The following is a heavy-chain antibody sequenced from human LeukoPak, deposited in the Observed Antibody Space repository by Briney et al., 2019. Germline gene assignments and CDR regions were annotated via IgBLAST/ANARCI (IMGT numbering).Heavy chain of an antibody. CDR2: IYPGDSDT. V-gene: IGHV5-51*01. D-gene: IGHD1-1*01. Sequence: GGSLKISCKGSGYSFTSYWIGWVRQMPGKGLECMGIIYPGDSDTRYSPSFQGQVTISADKSISTAYLQWSSLKASDTAIYYCARHETGPYFDYWGQGTLITVSS. CDR3: ARHETGPYFDY. J-gene: IGHJ4*02. CDR1: GYSFTSYW.